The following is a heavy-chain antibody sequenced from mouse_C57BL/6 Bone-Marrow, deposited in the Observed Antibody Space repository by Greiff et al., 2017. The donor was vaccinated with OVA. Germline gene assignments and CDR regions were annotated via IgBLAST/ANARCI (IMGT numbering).Heavy chain of an antibody. V-gene: IGHV1-55*01. Sequence: QVQLQQPGAELVKPGASVKMSCKASGYTFTSYWITWVKQRPGQGLEWIGDIYPGSGSTNYNEKFKGKATLTVDTSSSTAYMQLSSLTSEDSAVYDSARPYGSSDYAMDYWGQGTSVTVSS. CDR3: ARPYGSSDYAMDY. CDR1: GYTFTSYW. J-gene: IGHJ4*01. CDR2: IYPGSGST. D-gene: IGHD1-1*01.